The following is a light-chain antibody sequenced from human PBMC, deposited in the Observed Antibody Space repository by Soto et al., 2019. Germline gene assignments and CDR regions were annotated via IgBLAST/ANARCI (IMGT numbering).Light chain of an antibody. CDR2: KAS. CDR1: QTISSW. V-gene: IGKV1-5*03. CDR3: QQDNSYSEE. Sequence: LPIIDSTSPSSGSVVDEATIICRASQTISSWLAWYQQKPGKAPKLLIYKASTLKSGVPSRFSGSGSGTEFTLTISSLQPDDFATYYCQQDNSYSEEFGQGTKVDVK. J-gene: IGKJ1*01.